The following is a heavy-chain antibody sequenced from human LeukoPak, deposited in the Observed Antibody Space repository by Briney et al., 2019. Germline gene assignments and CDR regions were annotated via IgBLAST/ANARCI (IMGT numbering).Heavy chain of an antibody. Sequence: SVKVSCKASGGTFSSYAISWVRQAPGQGLEWMGRIIPIFGIANYAQKFPGRVTITADKSTSKAYMELRSLRSEDTAVYYCAREGGITGTDLDYWGQGTLVTVSS. CDR1: GGTFSSYA. D-gene: IGHD1-20*01. CDR2: IIPIFGIA. J-gene: IGHJ4*02. V-gene: IGHV1-69*04. CDR3: AREGGITGTDLDY.